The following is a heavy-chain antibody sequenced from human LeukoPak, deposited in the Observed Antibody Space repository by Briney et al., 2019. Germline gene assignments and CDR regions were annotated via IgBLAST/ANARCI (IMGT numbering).Heavy chain of an antibody. V-gene: IGHV4-38-2*02. D-gene: IGHD1-26*01. CDR3: ARHGPGATDY. CDR2: IYHSGST. CDR1: GYSISSGYY. Sequence: SETLSLTCTVSGYSISSGYYWGWIRQPPGKGLEWIGSIYHSGSTYYNPSLKSRVTISVDTSKNQFSLKLSSVTAADTAVYYCARHGPGATDYWGQGTLVTVSS. J-gene: IGHJ4*02.